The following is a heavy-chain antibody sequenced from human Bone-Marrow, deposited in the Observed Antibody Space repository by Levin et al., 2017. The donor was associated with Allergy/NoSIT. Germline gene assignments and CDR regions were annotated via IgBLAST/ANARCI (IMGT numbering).Heavy chain of an antibody. J-gene: IGHJ4*02. Sequence: GESLKISCKVSGYGHILCELAIHWVRQAPGKGLEWMGGFDLEDGETIYAQMFQGRVTMTEDTSTDTAYMELSSLRSEDTAVYYCAAMIIQYPGIVVEPAALPPFDYWGQGSLVTVSS. CDR2: FDLEDGET. V-gene: IGHV1-24*01. D-gene: IGHD2-2*01. CDR3: AAMIIQYPGIVVEPAALPPFDY. CDR1: GYGHILCELA.